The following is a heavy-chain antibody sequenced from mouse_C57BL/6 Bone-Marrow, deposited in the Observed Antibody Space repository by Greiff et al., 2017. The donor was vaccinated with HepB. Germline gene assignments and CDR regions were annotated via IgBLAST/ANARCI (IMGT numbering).Heavy chain of an antibody. CDR3: ARGNCHFDY. D-gene: IGHD4-1*01. CDR2: INPYNGGT. Sequence: EVQLQQSGPVLVKPGASVKMSCKASGYTFTDYYMNWVKQSHGKSLEWIGVINPYNGGTSYNQKFKGKATLTVDKSSSTAYMELNSLTSEDSAVYYCARGNCHFDYWGQGTTLTVSS. CDR1: GYTFTDYY. J-gene: IGHJ2*01. V-gene: IGHV1-19*01.